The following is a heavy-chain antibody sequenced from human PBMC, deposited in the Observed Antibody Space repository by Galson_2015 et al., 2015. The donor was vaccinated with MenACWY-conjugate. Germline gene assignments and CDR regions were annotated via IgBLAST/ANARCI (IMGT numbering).Heavy chain of an antibody. CDR2: ISNSGSST. J-gene: IGHJ4*02. D-gene: IGHD6-13*01. V-gene: IGHV3-23*01. CDR3: AKRQRVSSNTWYTLDY. Sequence: SLRLSCAASGFTFTTYAMSWVRQAPGKGLEGVSAISNSGSSTYYADSVKGRFAISRDNSKNTLYLQMDSLRAEDTAVYYCAKRQRVSSNTWYTLDYWGQGTLVTVSS. CDR1: GFTFTTYA.